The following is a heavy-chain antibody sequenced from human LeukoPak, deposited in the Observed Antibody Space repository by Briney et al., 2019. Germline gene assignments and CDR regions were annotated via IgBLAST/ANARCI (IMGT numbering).Heavy chain of an antibody. Sequence: GRSLRLSCAASGFTFSSYGMHWVRQAPGKGLEWVAVISYDGSNKYYADSVKGRFTISRDNSKNTLYLQMNSLRAEDTVVYYCAMQENSWGQGTLVTVSS. CDR2: ISYDGSNK. CDR3: AMQENS. D-gene: IGHD2-2*01. V-gene: IGHV3-30*03. J-gene: IGHJ4*02. CDR1: GFTFSSYG.